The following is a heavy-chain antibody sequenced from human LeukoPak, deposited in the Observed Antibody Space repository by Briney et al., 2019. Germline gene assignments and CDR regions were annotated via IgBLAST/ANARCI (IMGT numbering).Heavy chain of an antibody. J-gene: IGHJ1*01. CDR2: INPDGRDT. D-gene: IGHD2-21*02. CDR1: GFTFSSSA. V-gene: IGHV3-7*01. Sequence: GGSLRLSCAASGFTFSSSAMSWVRQAPGKGLEWVAHINPDGRDTYYVDSVKGRFTISRDNAQNSMYLQMNSLRVEDTAVYYCTSWGDTTAEYFQRWGQGTLVTVSS. CDR3: TSWGDTTAEYFQR.